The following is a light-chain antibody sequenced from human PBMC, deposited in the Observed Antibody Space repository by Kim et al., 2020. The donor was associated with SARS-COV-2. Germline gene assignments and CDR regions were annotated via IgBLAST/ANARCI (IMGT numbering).Light chain of an antibody. CDR2: RDS. Sequence: VALGQTARITCGGNNIGSKNVHWYQQKPGQAPVLVIYRDSNRPSGIPERFSGSNSGNTATLTISRAQAGDEADYYCQVWDSSRVVFGGGTQLTVL. J-gene: IGLJ2*01. V-gene: IGLV3-9*01. CDR1: NIGSKN. CDR3: QVWDSSRVV.